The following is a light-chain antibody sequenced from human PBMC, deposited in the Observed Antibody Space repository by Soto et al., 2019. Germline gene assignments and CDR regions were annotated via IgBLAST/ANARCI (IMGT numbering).Light chain of an antibody. CDR2: EVS. CDR1: SSDVGGYHY. V-gene: IGLV2-14*01. J-gene: IGLJ2*01. Sequence: QSALTQPASVSGSPGQSITISCTGTSSDVGGYHYVSWYQHHPGKAPKLIIYEVSNRPSGVSNRFSASKSGNTASLTISGLQAEDEADYYCSSYTSSSTLVFGKGTKVTVL. CDR3: SSYTSSSTLV.